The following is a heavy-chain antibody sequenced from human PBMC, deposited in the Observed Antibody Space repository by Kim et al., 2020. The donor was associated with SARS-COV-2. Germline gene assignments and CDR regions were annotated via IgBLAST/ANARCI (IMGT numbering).Heavy chain of an antibody. CDR3: ARVMRYFDWLPPLGGYYYGMDV. Sequence: SETLSLTCTVSGGSISSYYWSWIRQPPGKGLEWIGYIYYSGSTNYNPSLKSRVNISVDTSKNQFSLKLSSVTAAVTAVYYCARVMRYFDWLPPLGGYYYGMDVCGQGTTVTVSS. CDR1: GGSISSYY. CDR2: IYYSGST. V-gene: IGHV4-59*01. J-gene: IGHJ6*02. D-gene: IGHD3-9*01.